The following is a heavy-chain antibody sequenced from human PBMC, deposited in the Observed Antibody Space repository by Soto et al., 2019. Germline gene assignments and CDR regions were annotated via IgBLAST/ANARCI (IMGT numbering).Heavy chain of an antibody. Sequence: QITLKESGPTLVKPTETLTLTCTFSGFSLTTSGVGVGWIRQPPGKALEWLAVVYWDDDKRYSPSLRSRLTITKDDSKNQVVLTMTNMDPVDTATYYCAHRQAGYNSGWNEGYFDYWGQGTLVAVSS. V-gene: IGHV2-5*02. J-gene: IGHJ4*02. CDR3: AHRQAGYNSGWNEGYFDY. D-gene: IGHD6-19*01. CDR1: GFSLTTSGVG. CDR2: VYWDDDK.